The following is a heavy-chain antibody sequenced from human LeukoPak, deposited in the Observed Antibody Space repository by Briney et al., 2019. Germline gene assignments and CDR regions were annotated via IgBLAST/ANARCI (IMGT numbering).Heavy chain of an antibody. CDR3: ARLARVQQVAHYYYHSMDV. D-gene: IGHD6-13*01. CDR2: IYSDGTT. V-gene: IGHV4-59*01. CDR1: VVSISGNY. J-gene: IGHJ6*02. Sequence: SETLSLTCAVSVVSISGNYGSWIRQPPGRRLEWIGYIYSDGTTNSIASLTSRVPMSVDASENQFSLKLDSVTAADTAAYYCARLARVQQVAHYYYHSMDVWGQGTTVTVSS.